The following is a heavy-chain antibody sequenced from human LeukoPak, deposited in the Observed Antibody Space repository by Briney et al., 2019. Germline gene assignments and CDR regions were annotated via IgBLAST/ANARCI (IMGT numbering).Heavy chain of an antibody. V-gene: IGHV4-34*01. J-gene: IGHJ1*01. CDR3: ANFWSSIAAAGLPRIGYFQH. CDR2: INHSGST. D-gene: IGHD6-13*01. CDR1: GRSFSGYY. Sequence: SETLSLTCAVYGRSFSGYYWSWIRQPPGKGLEWIGEINHSGSTNYNPSLTSRVTISVDTSKNQFSLKLSSVTAADTAVYYCANFWSSIAAAGLPRIGYFQHWGQGTLVTVSS.